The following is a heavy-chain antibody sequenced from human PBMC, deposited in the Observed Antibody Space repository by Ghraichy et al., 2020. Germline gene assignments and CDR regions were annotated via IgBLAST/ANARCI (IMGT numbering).Heavy chain of an antibody. V-gene: IGHV1-69*13. J-gene: IGHJ6*02. CDR2: IIPTSGVP. CDR3: TRAGKWLQHYYYYYGMDV. D-gene: IGHD5-24*01. Sequence: SVKVSCKAPGDTFRSNALTWVRQAPGQGLEWVGGIIPTSGVPDYAQTFQGRVTITADESTSTVYMELSSLRSDDTAVYYCTRAGKWLQHYYYYYGMDVWGQGTTITGSS. CDR1: GDTFRSNA.